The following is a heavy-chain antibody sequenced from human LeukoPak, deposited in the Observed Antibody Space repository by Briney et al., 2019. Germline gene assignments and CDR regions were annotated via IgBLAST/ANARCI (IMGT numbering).Heavy chain of an antibody. CDR1: GYTFTSYD. D-gene: IGHD1-14*01. Sequence: ASVKVSCKASGYTFTSYDINWVRQATGQGLEWMGWMNPNSGNTGYAQKFQGRVTMTRNTSISTAYMELSRLRSEDTAVYYCARGRRNRQAAYYYYYMDVWGKGTTVTVSS. J-gene: IGHJ6*03. CDR2: MNPNSGNT. V-gene: IGHV1-8*01. CDR3: ARGRRNRQAAYYYYYMDV.